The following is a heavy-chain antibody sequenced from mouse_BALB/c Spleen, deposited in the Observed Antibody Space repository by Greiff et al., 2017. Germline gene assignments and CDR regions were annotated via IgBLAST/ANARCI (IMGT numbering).Heavy chain of an antibody. CDR1: GYTFSSYW. D-gene: IGHD2-4*01. Sequence: QVQLQQSGAELMKPGASVKISCKATGYTFSSYWIEWVKQRPGHGLEWIGEILPGSGSTNYNEKFKGKATFTADTSSNTAYMQLSSLTSEDSAVYYCARRRITTTVDYWGQGTTLTVSS. J-gene: IGHJ2*01. CDR3: ARRRITTTVDY. CDR2: ILPGSGST. V-gene: IGHV1-9*01.